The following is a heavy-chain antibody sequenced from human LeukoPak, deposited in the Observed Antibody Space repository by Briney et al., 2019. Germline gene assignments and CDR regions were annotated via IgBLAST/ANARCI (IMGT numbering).Heavy chain of an antibody. Sequence: PSETLSLTCTVSGGSISSYYWSWIRQPPGKGLEWIGYIYYSGSTNYNPSLKSRVTISVDTSKNQFSLKLSSVTAADTAVYYCARGTDVDTAMAFDYWGQGTLVTVSS. J-gene: IGHJ4*02. CDR2: IYYSGST. CDR1: GGSISSYY. D-gene: IGHD5-18*01. V-gene: IGHV4-59*01. CDR3: ARGTDVDTAMAFDY.